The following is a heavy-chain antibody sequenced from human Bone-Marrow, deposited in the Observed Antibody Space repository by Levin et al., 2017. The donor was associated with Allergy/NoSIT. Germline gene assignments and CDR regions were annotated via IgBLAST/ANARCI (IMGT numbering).Heavy chain of an antibody. D-gene: IGHD3-22*01. CDR1: GYTLTEFS. CDR2: FDPEDGET. J-gene: IGHJ4*02. V-gene: IGHV1-24*01. Sequence: ASVKVSCKVSGYTLTEFSMHWVRQAPGQGLEWMGGFDPEDGETIYAQKFQGRVTMTEDTSTDTASMELSSLRSEDTAMYYCATEPAPSLEKYYDTSGLGDWGQGTLVTVSS. CDR3: ATEPAPSLEKYYDTSGLGD.